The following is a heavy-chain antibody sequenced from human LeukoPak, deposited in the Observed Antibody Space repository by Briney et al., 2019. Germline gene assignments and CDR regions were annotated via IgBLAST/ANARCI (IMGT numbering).Heavy chain of an antibody. CDR3: AKTYYYGSGSRGAFDI. D-gene: IGHD3-10*01. CDR2: IYPGDSET. CDR1: GYTFSNYW. V-gene: IGHV5-51*01. Sequence: GESLEISCEGSGYTFSNYWIGWVRQMPGKGLEWMGLIYPGDSETRYSPSFEGRVTISVDKSISTAYLQWSSLKASDTAMYYCAKTYYYGSGSRGAFDIWGQGTMVTVSS. J-gene: IGHJ3*02.